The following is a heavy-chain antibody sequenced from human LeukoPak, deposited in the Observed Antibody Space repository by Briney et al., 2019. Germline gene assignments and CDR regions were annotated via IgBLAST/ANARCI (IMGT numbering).Heavy chain of an antibody. Sequence: GESLKISCKGSGYSFTSYWIGWVRQVPGKGLEWMGIIYPGDSDTRYSPSFQGQVTISADKSISTAYLQWSSLKASDTAMYYCARGGYIYGPTRNFDYWGQGTLVTVSS. CDR3: ARGGYIYGPTRNFDY. J-gene: IGHJ4*02. V-gene: IGHV5-51*01. CDR1: GYSFTSYW. D-gene: IGHD5-18*01. CDR2: IYPGDSDT.